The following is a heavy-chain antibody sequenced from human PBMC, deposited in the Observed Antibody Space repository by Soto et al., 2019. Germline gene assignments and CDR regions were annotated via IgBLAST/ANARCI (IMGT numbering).Heavy chain of an antibody. D-gene: IGHD5-12*01. J-gene: IGHJ4*02. Sequence: GGSLRLSCAASGFTFSSYGMHWVRQAPGKGLEWVAVIWYGGSNKYYADSVKGRFTISRDNSKNTLYLQLNSLRAEDTAVYYCARDGGYSGYEIPVEYYFDYWGQGTLVTVSS. V-gene: IGHV3-33*01. CDR1: GFTFSSYG. CDR3: ARDGGYSGYEIPVEYYFDY. CDR2: IWYGGSNK.